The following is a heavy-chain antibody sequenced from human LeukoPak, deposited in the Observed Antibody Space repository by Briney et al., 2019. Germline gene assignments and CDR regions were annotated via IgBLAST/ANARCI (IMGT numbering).Heavy chain of an antibody. CDR2: IYPADSGT. CDR1: GYNFTTSW. Sequence: GESLKISCRTSGYNFTTSWIGWLRQGPGKGLEWIAIIYPADSGTRYSPSLQDQVTISVDKSISTAYLQWSSLKASDSAMYYCARQRIAGYYFDYWGQGTLVTVSS. V-gene: IGHV5-51*01. CDR3: ARQRIAGYYFDY. D-gene: IGHD6-13*01. J-gene: IGHJ4*02.